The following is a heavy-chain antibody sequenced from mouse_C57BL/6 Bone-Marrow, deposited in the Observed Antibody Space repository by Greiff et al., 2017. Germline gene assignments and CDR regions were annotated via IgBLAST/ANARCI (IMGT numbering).Heavy chain of an antibody. V-gene: IGHV14-4*01. CDR2: IDPENGDT. J-gene: IGHJ2*01. CDR1: GFNIKDDY. D-gene: IGHD1-1*01. CDR3: TTRGYGSVYFDY. Sequence: EVQLQQSGAELVRPGASVKLSCTASGFNIKDDYMHWVKQRPEQGLAWIGWIDPENGDTEHASKFQGKATITADTSSNTAYLQISSLTSDDTAVYYCTTRGYGSVYFDYWGQGTTLTVSS.